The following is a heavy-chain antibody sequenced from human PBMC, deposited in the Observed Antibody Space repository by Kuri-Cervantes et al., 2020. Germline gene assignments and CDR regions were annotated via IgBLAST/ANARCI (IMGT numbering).Heavy chain of an antibody. CDR2: IYHSGST. V-gene: IGHV4-30-2*01. CDR1: GGSISSGGYS. Sequence: SQTLSLTCAVSGGSISSGGYSWSWIRQPPGKGLEWIGYIYHSGSTYYNPSLKSRVTISVDRSKNQFSLKLSSVTAADTAAYYCARGATMIVVGPPPGAFDIWGQGTMVTVSS. CDR3: ARGATMIVVGPPPGAFDI. J-gene: IGHJ3*02. D-gene: IGHD3-22*01.